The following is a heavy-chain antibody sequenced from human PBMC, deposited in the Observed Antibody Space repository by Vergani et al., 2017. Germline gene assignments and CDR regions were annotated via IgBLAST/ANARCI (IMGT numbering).Heavy chain of an antibody. J-gene: IGHJ5*02. CDR2: IIPIFGIA. Sequence: QVQLVQSGAEVKKPGSSVKVSCKASGGTFSSYAISWVRQAPGQGLEWMGGIIPIFGIANYAQKFQGRVTITADKSTSTAYMELSSLRSEDTAVYYGASARGITIFGVVPPGAWFDPWGQGTLVTVSS. V-gene: IGHV1-69*17. CDR1: GGTFSSYA. CDR3: ASARGITIFGVVPPGAWFDP. D-gene: IGHD3-3*01.